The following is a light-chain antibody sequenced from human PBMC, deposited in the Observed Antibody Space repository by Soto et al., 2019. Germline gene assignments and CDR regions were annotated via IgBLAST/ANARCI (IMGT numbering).Light chain of an antibody. J-gene: IGKJ5*01. CDR2: GAY. CDR1: QGINNH. CDR3: LQHNSYPIT. V-gene: IGKV1-17*03. Sequence: DIQMTQSPSAMSGSVGDRVTITVLASQGINNHLVWFQQRPGKVPRRLIFGAYNLQSGVPSRFSGSGSGTEFTLTISGLQPEDFAIYYCLQHNSYPITLGQGTRLEIK.